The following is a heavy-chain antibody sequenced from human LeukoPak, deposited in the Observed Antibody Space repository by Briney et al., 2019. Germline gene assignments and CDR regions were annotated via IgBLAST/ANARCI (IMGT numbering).Heavy chain of an antibody. Sequence: PGGSLRLSCAASGFTFSSYGMSWVRQAPGKGLEWVSAISGSGGSTYYADSVKGRSTISRDNSKNTLYLQMNSLRAEDTAVYYCAKDVSSPGYYYMDVWGKGTTVTISS. CDR2: ISGSGGST. J-gene: IGHJ6*03. V-gene: IGHV3-23*01. CDR3: AKDVSSPGYYYMDV. D-gene: IGHD2-2*01. CDR1: GFTFSSYG.